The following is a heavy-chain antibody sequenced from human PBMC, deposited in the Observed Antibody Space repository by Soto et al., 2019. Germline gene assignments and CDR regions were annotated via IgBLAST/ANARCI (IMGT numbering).Heavy chain of an antibody. Sequence: NPSETLSLTCAAYNGSLSVHYCLSLRQTQDRVLEWHGAITHSGSTNYSPFLSSRVTISVDTSKIHFFLNLRSVTAADSGIYFLARVSCSGISCYLTTRYNYYVLDIWGQGTTVTVSS. CDR3: ARVSCSGISCYLTTRYNYYVLDI. J-gene: IGHJ6*02. CDR2: ITHSGST. D-gene: IGHD2-15*01. CDR1: NGSLSVHY. V-gene: IGHV4-34*01.